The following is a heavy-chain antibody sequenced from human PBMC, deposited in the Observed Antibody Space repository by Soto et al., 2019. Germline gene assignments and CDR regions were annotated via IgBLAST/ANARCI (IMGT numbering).Heavy chain of an antibody. CDR2: IYYSGST. CDR3: ARSSAGYLSRHYYYYYYMDV. J-gene: IGHJ6*03. Sequence: PSETLSRTCTVSGGSISIYCWSWIRQPQGKGLEWIGYIYYSGSTNYNPSLKSRVTISVDTSKNQFSLKLSSVTAADTAVYYCARSSAGYLSRHYYYYYYMDVWGKGTTVTVSS. CDR1: GGSISIYC. D-gene: IGHD1-1*01. V-gene: IGHV4-59*01.